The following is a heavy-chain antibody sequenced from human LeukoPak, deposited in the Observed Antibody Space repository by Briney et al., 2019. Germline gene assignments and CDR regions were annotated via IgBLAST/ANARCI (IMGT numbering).Heavy chain of an antibody. D-gene: IGHD3-22*01. J-gene: IGHJ4*02. CDR2: INSDGSSA. CDR3: ARDGDSSGYYVNFDY. V-gene: IGHV3-74*01. CDR1: GFTFSSYW. Sequence: GGSLRLSCAASGFTFSSYWMHWVRQSPGKGLVWVSRINSDGSSASYADSVKGRVTISRDNAKNTLYLQMNSLRAEDTAVYYCARDGDSSGYYVNFDYWGQGTLVTVSS.